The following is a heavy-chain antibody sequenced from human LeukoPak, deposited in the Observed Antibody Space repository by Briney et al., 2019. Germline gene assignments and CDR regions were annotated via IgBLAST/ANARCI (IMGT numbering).Heavy chain of an antibody. CDR1: GYSISSGYY. V-gene: IGHV4-38-2*02. Sequence: SETLSLTCTVSGYSISSGYYWGWIRQPPGKGLEWIGSIYHSGSTYYNPSLKSRVTISVDTSKNQFSLKLSSVTAADTAVYYCARGRCSGGSCYDALRAHEPLDDYWGQGTLVTVSS. CDR2: IYHSGST. J-gene: IGHJ4*02. D-gene: IGHD2-15*01. CDR3: ARGRCSGGSCYDALRAHEPLDDY.